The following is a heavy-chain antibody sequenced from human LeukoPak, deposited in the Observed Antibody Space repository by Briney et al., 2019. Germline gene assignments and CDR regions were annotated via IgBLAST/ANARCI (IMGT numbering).Heavy chain of an antibody. D-gene: IGHD5-12*01. V-gene: IGHV3-21*01. CDR3: ARDSENSGYDAYYYYGMDV. CDR1: GFTFSSYS. CDR2: ISSSSYI. Sequence: GGSLRLSCAASGFTFSSYSMNWVRQAPGKGLEWVSSISSSSYIYYADSVEGRFTISRDNAKNSLYLQMNSLRAEDTAVYYCARDSENSGYDAYYYYGMDVWGQGTTVTVSS. J-gene: IGHJ6*02.